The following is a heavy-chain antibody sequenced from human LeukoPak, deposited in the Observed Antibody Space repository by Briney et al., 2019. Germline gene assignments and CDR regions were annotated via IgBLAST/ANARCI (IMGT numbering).Heavy chain of an antibody. CDR1: GFTFSSYA. Sequence: PGGSLRLSCAASGFTFSSYAMSWVRQAPGKGLEWVSAISGSGGSTYYADSVKGRFTISRDNSKNTLYLQMNSLRAEDTAVYYCAKDLSFDFWSGYYRGGYFDYWGQGTLVTVSS. J-gene: IGHJ4*02. CDR2: ISGSGGST. V-gene: IGHV3-23*01. D-gene: IGHD3-3*01. CDR3: AKDLSFDFWSGYYRGGYFDY.